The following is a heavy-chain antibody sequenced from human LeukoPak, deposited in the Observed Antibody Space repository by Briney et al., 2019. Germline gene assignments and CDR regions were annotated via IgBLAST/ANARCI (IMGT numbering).Heavy chain of an antibody. CDR2: IYYSGST. Sequence: PSQTLSLTCTVSGGSISSGGYYWSWIRQHPGKGLEWIGYIYYSGSTYYNPSLKSRVTISVDTSKNQFSLKLSSVTAADTAVYYCASNTAMVHKFDYWGQGTLVTVSS. CDR1: GGSISSGGYY. D-gene: IGHD5-18*01. V-gene: IGHV4-31*03. CDR3: ASNTAMVHKFDY. J-gene: IGHJ4*02.